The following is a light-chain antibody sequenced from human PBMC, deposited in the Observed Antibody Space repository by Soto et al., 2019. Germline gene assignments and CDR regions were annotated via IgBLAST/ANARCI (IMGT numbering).Light chain of an antibody. CDR3: SAWDDSLNGVL. V-gene: IGLV1-44*01. CDR2: SNN. CDR1: SSNIGSNT. J-gene: IGLJ2*01. Sequence: QSVLTQPPSASGTPGQRVTISCSGSSSNIGSNTVNWYQQLAGTAPKLLIFSNNQRPSGVPDRFSGSKSGTSASLAISGLQSEDEADYYCSAWDDSLNGVLFGGGTKVTVL.